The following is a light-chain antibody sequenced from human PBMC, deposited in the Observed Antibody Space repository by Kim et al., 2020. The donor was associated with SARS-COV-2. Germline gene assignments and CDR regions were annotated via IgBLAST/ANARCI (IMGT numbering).Light chain of an antibody. Sequence: DIQMTQSPSTLSASVGDRVTITCRASQSITNYLAWYQQKPGKAPKLLIYKASSLQGGVPSRFSVSGSGTEFTLTISSLQPDDFATYYCQQYNSYSPYTFGQGTKLEI. V-gene: IGKV1-5*03. J-gene: IGKJ2*01. CDR2: KAS. CDR1: QSITNY. CDR3: QQYNSYSPYT.